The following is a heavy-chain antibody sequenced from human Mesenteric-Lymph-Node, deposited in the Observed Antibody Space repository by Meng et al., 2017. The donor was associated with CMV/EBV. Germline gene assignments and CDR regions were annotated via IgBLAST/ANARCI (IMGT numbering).Heavy chain of an antibody. Sequence: GSLRLSCAVYGGSFSGYYWSWIRQPPGKGLEWIGEINHSGSTNYNPSLKSRVTISVDTSKNQFSLKLNSVTAADTGVYYCAGGGIADRLGSWGQGTLVTVSS. CDR2: INHSGST. CDR1: GGSFSGYY. J-gene: IGHJ4*02. V-gene: IGHV4-34*01. D-gene: IGHD6-6*01. CDR3: AGGGIADRLGS.